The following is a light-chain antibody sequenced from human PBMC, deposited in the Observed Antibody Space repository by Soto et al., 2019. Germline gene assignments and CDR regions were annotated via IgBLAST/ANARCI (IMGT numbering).Light chain of an antibody. J-gene: IGLJ3*02. CDR3: SSYAASNNFYFV. Sequence: QSVLTQPPSASGSPGQSVTISCTGTSSDVGGYNYVSWYQQYPGSAPKLMIYEVTKRPSGVPDRFSGSKSGHTASLTVSGLQAEDEADYYCSSYAASNNFYFVFGGGTKVTVL. CDR1: SSDVGGYNY. V-gene: IGLV2-8*01. CDR2: EVT.